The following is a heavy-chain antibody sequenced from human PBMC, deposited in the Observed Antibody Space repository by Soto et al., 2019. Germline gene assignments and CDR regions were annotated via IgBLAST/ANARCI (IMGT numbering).Heavy chain of an antibody. D-gene: IGHD3-16*02. CDR2: ISGSGGST. Sequence: GGSLRLSCAASGFTFSSYAMSWVRQAPGKGLEWVSAISGSGGSTYYADSVKGRFTISRDNSKNTLYLQMNSLRAEDTAVYYCANSGYDYIWGCYRYIGPFAYWGQGTLVTDSS. V-gene: IGHV3-23*01. J-gene: IGHJ4*02. CDR1: GFTFSSYA. CDR3: ANSGYDYIWGCYRYIGPFAY.